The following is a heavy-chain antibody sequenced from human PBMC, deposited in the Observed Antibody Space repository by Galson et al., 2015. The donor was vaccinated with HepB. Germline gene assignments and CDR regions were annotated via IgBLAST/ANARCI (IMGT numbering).Heavy chain of an antibody. CDR2: IYYSGST. J-gene: IGHJ5*02. Sequence: TLSLTCTVSGGSVSSGSSHWSWIRQPPGKGLEWIGYIYYSGSTKYNPSLKSRVTISVDVSKNQFSLKLRSMTAADTAMYYCATRYQYDSTTYNGNWFDPWGQGIMVTVSS. CDR1: GGSVSSGSSH. D-gene: IGHD3-22*01. CDR3: ATRYQYDSTTYNGNWFDP. V-gene: IGHV4-61*01.